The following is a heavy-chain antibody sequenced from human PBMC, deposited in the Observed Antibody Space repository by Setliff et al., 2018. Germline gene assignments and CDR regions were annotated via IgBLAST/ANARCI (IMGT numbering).Heavy chain of an antibody. J-gene: IGHJ4*01. Sequence: ETLSLTCNVSGGSVSSGYYYWDWIRQPPGKGLEWIGTVYYTGRTYYNPSLKSRVTIAVDAPDNHFSLKLRSVTAADTAVYYCARAPNDLGVDWLFNNYFDYWG. CDR2: VYYTGRT. V-gene: IGHV4-39*02. CDR3: ARAPNDLGVDWLFNNYFDY. D-gene: IGHD3-9*01. CDR1: GGSVSSGYYY.